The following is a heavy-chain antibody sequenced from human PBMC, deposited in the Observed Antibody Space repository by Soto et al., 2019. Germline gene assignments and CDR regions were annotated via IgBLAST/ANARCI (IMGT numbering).Heavy chain of an antibody. Sequence: QVQLVQSGAEVKKPGSSVKVSCKASGGTFSSYTISWVRQAPGQGLEWMGRIIPILGIANYAQKFQGRVTMTADNSPGTADMELSSLRLAATAVYYCATSGSLWFGEGGMDVWGQGTTVTVSS. V-gene: IGHV1-69*02. J-gene: IGHJ6*02. CDR3: ATSGSLWFGEGGMDV. D-gene: IGHD3-10*01. CDR1: GGTFSSYT. CDR2: IIPILGIA.